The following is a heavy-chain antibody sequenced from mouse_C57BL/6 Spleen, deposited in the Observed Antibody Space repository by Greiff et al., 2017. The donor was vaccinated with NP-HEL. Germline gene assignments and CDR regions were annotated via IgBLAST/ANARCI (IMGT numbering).Heavy chain of an antibody. V-gene: IGHV1-26*01. CDR1: GYTFTDYY. CDR3: AITGDLDWFAY. Sequence: EVQLQQSGPELVKPGASVKISCKASGYTFTDYYMNWVKQSHGKSLEWIGDINPNNGGTSYNQKFKGKATLTVDKSSSTAYMELRSLTSEDSAVYYCAITGDLDWFAYWGQGTLVTVSA. CDR2: INPNNGGT. J-gene: IGHJ3*01.